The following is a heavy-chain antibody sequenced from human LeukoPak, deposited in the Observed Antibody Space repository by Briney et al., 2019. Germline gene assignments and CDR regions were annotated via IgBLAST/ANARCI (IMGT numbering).Heavy chain of an antibody. J-gene: IGHJ4*02. CDR1: EFTFSTYS. CDR2: ISTSSSYI. Sequence: GGSLRLSCAASEFTFSTYSMNWVRQAPGKGLEWVSSISTSSSYIFYADSLKGRFTISRDNAKNSLYLQMDSLRAEDTTVYYCARAGVPGLFDYWGQGTLVTVSS. D-gene: IGHD3-10*01. V-gene: IGHV3-21*01. CDR3: ARAGVPGLFDY.